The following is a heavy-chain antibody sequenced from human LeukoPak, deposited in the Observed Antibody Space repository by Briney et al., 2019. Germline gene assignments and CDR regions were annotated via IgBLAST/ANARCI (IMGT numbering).Heavy chain of an antibody. CDR1: GFTFSSYA. J-gene: IGHJ4*02. Sequence: GGSLRLSCAASGFTFSSYAMSWVRQAPGKGLEWVSAISGSGGSTYYAGSVKGRFTISRDNSKNTLYLQMNSLRAEDTAVYYCAKSKSGYSYFDYWGQETLVTVSS. CDR2: ISGSGGST. CDR3: AKSKSGYSYFDY. D-gene: IGHD3-3*01. V-gene: IGHV3-23*01.